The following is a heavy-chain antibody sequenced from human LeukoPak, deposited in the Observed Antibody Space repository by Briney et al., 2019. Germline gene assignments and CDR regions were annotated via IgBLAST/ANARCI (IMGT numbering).Heavy chain of an antibody. J-gene: IGHJ4*02. CDR3: ARSTLYSSSWYEGYYFDY. D-gene: IGHD6-13*01. V-gene: IGHV3-11*06. Sequence: GGSLRLSCAASGFTFSDYYMSWIRQAPGKGLEWVSSISSSSSYIYYADSVKGRFTISRDNAKNSLYLQMNSLRAEDTAVYYCARSTLYSSSWYEGYYFDYWGQGTLVTVSS. CDR2: ISSSSSYI. CDR1: GFTFSDYY.